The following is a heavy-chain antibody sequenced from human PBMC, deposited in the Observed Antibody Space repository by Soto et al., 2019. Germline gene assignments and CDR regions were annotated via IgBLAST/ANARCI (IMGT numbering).Heavy chain of an antibody. CDR2: IVVGSGNT. CDR3: AAAPIYGDYDY. Sequence: ASVKVSCKASGFTFTSSAVQWVRQARGQRLEWKGWIVVGSGNTNYAQKFQERVTITRDMSTSTAYMELSSLRSEDTAVYYCAAAPIYGDYDYWGQVTLVIVSS. D-gene: IGHD4-17*01. V-gene: IGHV1-58*01. J-gene: IGHJ4*02. CDR1: GFTFTSSA.